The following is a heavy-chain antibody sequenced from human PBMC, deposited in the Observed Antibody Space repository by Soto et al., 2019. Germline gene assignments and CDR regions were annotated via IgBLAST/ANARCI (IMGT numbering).Heavy chain of an antibody. CDR2: ISTSGNTI. Sequence: GGSLRLSCAASGFTFRTYEMHWVRQAPGKGLEWVSYISTSGNTIYYADSVKGRFTISRDNAKNSLHLQMNSLRAEHTAVYYCVPRVVVVIIDVFDTWGQGTMVTVSS. CDR3: VPRVVVVIIDVFDT. CDR1: GFTFRTYE. V-gene: IGHV3-48*03. D-gene: IGHD3-22*01. J-gene: IGHJ3*02.